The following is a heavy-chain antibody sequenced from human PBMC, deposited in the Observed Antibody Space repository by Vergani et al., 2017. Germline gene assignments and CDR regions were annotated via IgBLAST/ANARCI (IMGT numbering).Heavy chain of an antibody. CDR2: IWYDGSNN. D-gene: IGHD2-2*02. V-gene: IGHV3-33*01. J-gene: IGHJ4*02. CDR1: GFTFSSYG. CDR3: ARDYGRYCSSTSCYNVGY. Sequence: QVQLVESGGGVVQPGRSLRLSCAASGFTFSSYGMHWVRQAPGKGLEWVAVIWYDGSNNYYADSVKGRFTISRDNSKNTLYLQMNSLRAEDTAVYYCARDYGRYCSSTSCYNVGYWGQGTLVTVSS.